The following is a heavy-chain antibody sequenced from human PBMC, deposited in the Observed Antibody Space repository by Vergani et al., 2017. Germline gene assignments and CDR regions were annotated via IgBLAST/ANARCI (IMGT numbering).Heavy chain of an antibody. CDR3: ARCFRDEGMIDGWTVENWFDP. Sequence: QLQLQESGPGLVKPSETLSLTCTVSGGSITYGAFYWGWIRQSPGKGLEWIGSIYYSENKFYNPSLESRVTLSIDTTKNQFSLKLKSVTAADTAVYYCARCFRDEGMIDGWTVENWFDPWGKGTLVTVSS. CDR2: IYYSENK. V-gene: IGHV4-39*01. CDR1: GGSITYGAFY. J-gene: IGHJ5*02. D-gene: IGHD5-24*01.